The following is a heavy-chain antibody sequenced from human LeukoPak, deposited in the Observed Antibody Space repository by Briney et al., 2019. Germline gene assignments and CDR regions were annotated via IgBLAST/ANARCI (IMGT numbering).Heavy chain of an antibody. Sequence: GGSLRLSCAASGFTFSNAWMSWVRQAPGKGLEWVGRIKSKTDGGTTDYAAPVKGRFTISRDDSKNTLYLQMNSLRAEDTAVYYCARDLVQWLVLQFGDYWGQGTLVTVSS. CDR2: IKSKTDGGTT. V-gene: IGHV3-15*01. CDR1: GFTFSNAW. CDR3: ARDLVQWLVLQFGDY. J-gene: IGHJ4*02. D-gene: IGHD6-19*01.